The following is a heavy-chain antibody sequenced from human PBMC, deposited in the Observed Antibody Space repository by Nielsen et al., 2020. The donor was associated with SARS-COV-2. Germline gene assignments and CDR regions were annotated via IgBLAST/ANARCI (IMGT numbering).Heavy chain of an antibody. CDR1: GFTVSSHY. CDR3: ARANEPYYDILTGFTHYYGMDV. V-gene: IGHV3-53*01. J-gene: IGHJ6*02. Sequence: GGSLRLSCAASGFTVSSHYMSWVRQAPGKGLEWASVIYSGGSTYYADSVKGRFTISRDNSKNTLYLQMNSLRAEDTAVYYCARANEPYYDILTGFTHYYGMDVWGQGTTVTVSS. CDR2: IYSGGST. D-gene: IGHD3-9*01.